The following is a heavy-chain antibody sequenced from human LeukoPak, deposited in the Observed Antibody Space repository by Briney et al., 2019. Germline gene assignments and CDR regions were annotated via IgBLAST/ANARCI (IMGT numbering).Heavy chain of an antibody. J-gene: IGHJ4*02. D-gene: IGHD3-10*01. V-gene: IGHV3-21*01. Sequence: PGGSLSLSCALSGFTFRSYSMNGVRQAPGKGLEWVSSISSTTNYIYYADSVKGRFTISRENDKNSLFLQMHSLCAEVTDVYYCARGFGGSSSGSSDYWGQGTLVTVSS. CDR1: GFTFRSYS. CDR3: ARGFGGSSSGSSDY. CDR2: ISSTTNYI.